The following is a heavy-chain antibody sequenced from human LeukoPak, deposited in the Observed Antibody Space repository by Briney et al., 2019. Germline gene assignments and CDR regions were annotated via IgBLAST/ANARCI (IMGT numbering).Heavy chain of an antibody. Sequence: SETLSLTCTVSGGSISSYYWSWNRQPAGTALEWIGRIYTSGTITYNPSLKSRVTMSVDTSKNQFSLKLSSVTAADTAVYYCARDSGTTGEVKFDPWGQGTLVAVSS. CDR1: GGSISSYY. CDR2: IYTSGTI. V-gene: IGHV4-4*07. D-gene: IGHD3-10*01. J-gene: IGHJ5*02. CDR3: ARDSGTTGEVKFDP.